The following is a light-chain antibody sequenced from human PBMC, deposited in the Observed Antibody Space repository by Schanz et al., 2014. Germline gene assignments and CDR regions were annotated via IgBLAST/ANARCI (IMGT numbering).Light chain of an antibody. CDR1: SSNIGAGYD. CDR3: CSYPSTSTFLL. J-gene: IGLJ2*01. CDR2: GNS. Sequence: QSVLTQPPSVSGAPGQRVTISCTGSSSNIGAGYDVHWYQQLPGTAPKLLIYGNSNRPSGVPDRFSGSKSGTSASLAITGLQAEDEADYSCCSYPSTSTFLLFGGGTKLTVL. V-gene: IGLV1-40*01.